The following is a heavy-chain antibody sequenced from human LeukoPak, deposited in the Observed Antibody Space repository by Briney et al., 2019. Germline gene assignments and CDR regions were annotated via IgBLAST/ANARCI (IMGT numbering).Heavy chain of an antibody. Sequence: GASVKVSCKASGGTFSSYAISWVRQAPGQGLEWMGGIIPIFGTANYAQKFQGRVTITADESTSTAYMELSSLRSEDTAVYYCARERTMTVSPYYYYGMDVWGQGTTVTVSS. CDR1: GGTFSSYA. D-gene: IGHD3-22*01. J-gene: IGHJ6*02. CDR2: IIPIFGTA. V-gene: IGHV1-69*13. CDR3: ARERTMTVSPYYYYGMDV.